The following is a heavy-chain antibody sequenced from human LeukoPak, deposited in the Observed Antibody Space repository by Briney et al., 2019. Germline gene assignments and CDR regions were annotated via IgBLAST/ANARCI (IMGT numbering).Heavy chain of an antibody. J-gene: IGHJ6*03. CDR3: ASSPEGVIDYYYYMDV. CDR2: IYYSGST. Sequence: SETLSLTCAVYGGSFSGYYWSWIRQPPGKGLEWIGYIYYSGSTNYNPSLKSRVTISVDTSKNQFSLKLSSVTAADTAVYYCASSPEGVIDYYYYMDVWGKGTTVTISS. D-gene: IGHD3-10*01. CDR1: GGSFSGYY. V-gene: IGHV4-59*01.